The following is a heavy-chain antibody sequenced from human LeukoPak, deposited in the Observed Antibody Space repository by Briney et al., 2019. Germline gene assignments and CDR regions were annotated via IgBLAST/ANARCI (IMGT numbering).Heavy chain of an antibody. Sequence: GGSLRLSCAASGFTFSSYSMNWVRQAPGKGLEWVSSISSSSSYIYYADSVKGRFTISRDNAKNSLYLQMNSLRAEDTAVYYCASGPAWYSSSWPYYHYYYMDVWGKGTTVTVSS. D-gene: IGHD6-13*01. V-gene: IGHV3-21*01. CDR3: ASGPAWYSSSWPYYHYYYMDV. J-gene: IGHJ6*03. CDR2: ISSSSSYI. CDR1: GFTFSSYS.